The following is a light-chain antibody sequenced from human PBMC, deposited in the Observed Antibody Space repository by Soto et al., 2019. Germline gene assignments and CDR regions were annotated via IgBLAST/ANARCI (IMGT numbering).Light chain of an antibody. J-gene: IGKJ1*01. CDR1: QSVNSN. Sequence: EVVMTQSPATLSVSLGERATLSCRASQSVNSNLAWYQQKPGQAPRLLVYDASTRAIGIPARFSGSGSGTEFTLTISSLQSEDLAIYYCQQYFNWWTFGQGTKVEIK. CDR3: QQYFNWWT. V-gene: IGKV3-15*01. CDR2: DAS.